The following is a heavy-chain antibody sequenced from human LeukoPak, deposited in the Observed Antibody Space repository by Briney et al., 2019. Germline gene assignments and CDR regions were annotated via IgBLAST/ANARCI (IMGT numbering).Heavy chain of an antibody. V-gene: IGHV3-20*04. CDR3: STWAFYHGLDV. CDR2: ISWNGGST. D-gene: IGHD2/OR15-2a*01. Sequence: GGSLRLSCAASGFKFDDYGMTWVRQAPGEGLEWVSGISWNGGSTNYGDSVKGRFTISRDNARNSLYLQMDSLTSDDTALYYCSTWAFYHGLDVWGQGATVSVSS. J-gene: IGHJ6*02. CDR1: GFKFDDYG.